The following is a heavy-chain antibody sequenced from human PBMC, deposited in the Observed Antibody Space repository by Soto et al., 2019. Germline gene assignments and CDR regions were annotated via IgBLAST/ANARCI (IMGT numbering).Heavy chain of an antibody. V-gene: IGHV1-18*04. CDR2: ISAYNGNT. Sequence: QVQLVQSGAEVKKPGASVKVSCKASGYTFTSYGISWVRQAPGQGLEWMGWISAYNGNTNSAQKLQGRVTRTTDTAPSTAYMELTGLRADDTAVHYCARGIAAAAIDYWGQGTLVTVSS. CDR1: GYTFTSYG. CDR3: ARGIAAAAIDY. D-gene: IGHD6-13*01. J-gene: IGHJ4*02.